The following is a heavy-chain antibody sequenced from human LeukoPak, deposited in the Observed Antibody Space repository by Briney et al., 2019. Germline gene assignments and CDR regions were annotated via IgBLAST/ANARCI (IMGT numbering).Heavy chain of an antibody. V-gene: IGHV3-23*01. D-gene: IGHD3-3*01. CDR1: GFTFSSYA. J-gene: IGHJ4*02. CDR2: ISGSGGST. Sequence: GGSLRLSCAASGFTFSSYAMSWVRQAPGKGLKWVSAISGSGGSTYYADSVKGRFTISRDNSKNALYLQMNSLRAEDTAVYYCAKANPYDFWSGYYYFDYWGQGTLVTVSS. CDR3: AKANPYDFWSGYYYFDY.